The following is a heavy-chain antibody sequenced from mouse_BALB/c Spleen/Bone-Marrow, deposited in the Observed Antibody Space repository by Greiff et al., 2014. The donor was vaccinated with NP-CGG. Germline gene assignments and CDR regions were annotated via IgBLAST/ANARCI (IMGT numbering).Heavy chain of an antibody. CDR2: ISRGGSYT. CDR1: GFTFSSYA. D-gene: IGHD2-1*01. J-gene: IGHJ3*01. V-gene: IGHV5-9-3*01. Sequence: DVQLVESGGGLVKPGGSLKLSCAASGFTFSSYAMSWVRQTPEKRLEWVATISRGGSYTYYPDSVKGRFTISRDNAKNTLYLQMSSLRSEDTAMYYCARDYGNYGFAYWGQGTLVTVSA. CDR3: ARDYGNYGFAY.